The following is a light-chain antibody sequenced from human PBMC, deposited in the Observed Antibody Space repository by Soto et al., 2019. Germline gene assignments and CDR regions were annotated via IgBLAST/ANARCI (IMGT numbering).Light chain of an antibody. CDR2: DVS. V-gene: IGLV2-14*01. CDR1: SSDVGAYNY. Sequence: QSVLTQPASVSGSPGESITISCTGTSSDVGAYNYVSWYQQDPGKAPKLMIYDVSSRPSGVSNRFSGSKSGHTASLTISGLQAEDEADYYCTSYTISSTYVFGTGTKLTVL. J-gene: IGLJ1*01. CDR3: TSYTISSTYV.